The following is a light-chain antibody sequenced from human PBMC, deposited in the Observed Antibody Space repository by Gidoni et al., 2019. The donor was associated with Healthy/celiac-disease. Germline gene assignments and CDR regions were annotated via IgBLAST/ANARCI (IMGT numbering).Light chain of an antibody. J-gene: IGLJ2*01. CDR1: RRDVGGYNY. CDR3: SSYTSSSTPL. Sequence: QSALTQPASVSGSPGQSVAISCTGTRRDVGGYNYVSWYQQHPGKAPKLLIYDVSTRPSGVSNRFSVSKSGNTASLTISGLQAEDEADYYCSSYTSSSTPLFGGGTKLTVL. V-gene: IGLV2-14*01. CDR2: DVS.